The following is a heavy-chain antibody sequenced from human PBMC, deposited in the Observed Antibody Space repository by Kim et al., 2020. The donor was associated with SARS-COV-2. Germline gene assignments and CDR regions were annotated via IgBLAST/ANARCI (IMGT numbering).Heavy chain of an antibody. CDR3: AHRRPLYGYLDY. V-gene: IGHV2-5*01. D-gene: IGHD2-8*01. Sequence: RYTTSLKSRLTITKDTSQNQVVLTMTNMDPVETATYYCAHRRPLYGYLDYWGQGTLVTVSS. J-gene: IGHJ4*02.